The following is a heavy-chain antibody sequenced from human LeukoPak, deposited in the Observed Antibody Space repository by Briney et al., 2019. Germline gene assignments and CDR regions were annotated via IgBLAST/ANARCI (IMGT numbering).Heavy chain of an antibody. V-gene: IGHV5-51*01. CDR2: IYPSDSDT. J-gene: IGHJ4*02. CDR1: GYRFTSYW. Sequence: GESLKISCKGSGYRFTSYWIGWVRQMPGKGLEWMGIIYPSDSDTTYSPSFQGQVTISADKSISTAYLQWSSLKASDTAMFYCARIGYSYGYFDFWGQGTLVTVSS. D-gene: IGHD5-18*01. CDR3: ARIGYSYGYFDF.